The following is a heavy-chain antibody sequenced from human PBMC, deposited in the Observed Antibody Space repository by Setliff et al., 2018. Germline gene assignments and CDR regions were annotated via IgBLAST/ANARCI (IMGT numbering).Heavy chain of an antibody. CDR1: GFTFSRYW. CDR2: INWDGRRT. CDR3: ARDATYYDFWSDYSPDAFDI. V-gene: IGHV3-20*04. Sequence: LRLSCAASGFTFSRYWMSWVRQAPGKGLEWVSTINWDGRRTGYTDSVKGRFAISRDNAKNSLYLQMNSLRAEDTAMYYCARDATYYDFWSDYSPDAFDIWGQGTMVTVSS. D-gene: IGHD3-3*01. J-gene: IGHJ3*02.